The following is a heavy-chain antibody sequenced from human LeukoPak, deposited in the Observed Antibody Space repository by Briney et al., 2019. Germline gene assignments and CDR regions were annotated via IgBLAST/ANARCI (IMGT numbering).Heavy chain of an antibody. CDR1: GYTFTSYY. D-gene: IGHD3-10*01. V-gene: IGHV1-46*01. CDR3: ARASITMVRGVIAYYYYYMDV. J-gene: IGHJ6*03. Sequence: ASVKVSCKASGYTFTSYYMHWVRQAPGQGLEWMGIINPSGGSTSYAQKFQGRVTMTRDTSISTAYMELSRLRSDDTAVYYCARASITMVRGVIAYYYYYMDVWGKGTTVTVSS. CDR2: INPSGGST.